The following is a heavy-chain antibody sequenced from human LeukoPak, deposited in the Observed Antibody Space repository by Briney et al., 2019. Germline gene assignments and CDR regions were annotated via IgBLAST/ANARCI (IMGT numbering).Heavy chain of an antibody. Sequence: GGSLRLSCAASGFTFSSYAMSWVRQAPGKGLEWVSAISGSGGSTYYADSVKGRFTISRDNSKNTLYLQMNSLRAEDMAVYYCAKVGYGDYDGFDYWGQGTLVTVSS. CDR1: GFTFSSYA. V-gene: IGHV3-23*01. CDR2: ISGSGGST. D-gene: IGHD4-17*01. J-gene: IGHJ4*02. CDR3: AKVGYGDYDGFDY.